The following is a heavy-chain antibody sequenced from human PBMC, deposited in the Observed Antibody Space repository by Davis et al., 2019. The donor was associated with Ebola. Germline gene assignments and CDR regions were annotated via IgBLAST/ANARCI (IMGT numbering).Heavy chain of an antibody. V-gene: IGHV3-21*01. CDR3: ARIVYCSGGECFYYGMDV. CDR1: GFTLSSYG. J-gene: IGHJ6*01. CDR2: ITSGGSDM. Sequence: GGSLRLSCAASGFTLSSYGMNWVRQAPGKGLEWVSSITSGGSDMHYADSVKGRFTISRDDAKNSVYLQMNTLRAEDTAVYYCARIVYCSGGECFYYGMDVWGQGTTVTVSS. D-gene: IGHD2-15*01.